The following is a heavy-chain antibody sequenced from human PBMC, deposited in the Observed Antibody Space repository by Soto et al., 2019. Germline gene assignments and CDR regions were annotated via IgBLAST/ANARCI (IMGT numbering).Heavy chain of an antibody. V-gene: IGHV4-39*01. Sequence: PSETLSLTCTVSGGSISNSNYYWGWIRQPPGKGLEWIGSIYYSGSTYYNPSLKSRVTISVDTSKNQFSLKLSSVTAADTAVYYCARQLSPQHYYYDSSGYYWFDPWGQGTLVTVSS. CDR3: ARQLSPQHYYYDSSGYYWFDP. CDR1: GGSISNSNYY. D-gene: IGHD3-22*01. CDR2: IYYSGST. J-gene: IGHJ5*02.